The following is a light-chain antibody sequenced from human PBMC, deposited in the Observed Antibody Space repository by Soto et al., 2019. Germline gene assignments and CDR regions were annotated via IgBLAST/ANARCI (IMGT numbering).Light chain of an antibody. CDR2: YAS. CDR1: RTVSNN. V-gene: IGKV3-15*01. Sequence: EIVMTQSPATLSVSPGERSTLSCMASRTVSNNLAWYQQKPGQAPRLLIYYASTRATGIPARFSGSGSGTEFTLTISSLQSADFAVYYCQQYNNWPPGATVGPGTKVEIK. CDR3: QQYNNWPPGAT. J-gene: IGKJ3*01.